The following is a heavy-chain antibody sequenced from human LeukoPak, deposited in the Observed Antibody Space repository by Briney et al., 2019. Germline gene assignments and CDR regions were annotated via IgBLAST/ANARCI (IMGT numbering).Heavy chain of an antibody. D-gene: IGHD5-24*01. CDR1: GFTFSSSD. J-gene: IGHJ4*02. V-gene: IGHV3-13*01. CDR3: ARETRVRWTDY. Sequence: PGGSLRLSCAASGFTFSSSDMHWVRQVIGKGLEWVSAIGTVGDTYYSDSVKGRFTISRDNAKNSLYLQMNSLRAEDTAVYYCARETRVRWTDYWGQGILVTVSS. CDR2: IGTVGDT.